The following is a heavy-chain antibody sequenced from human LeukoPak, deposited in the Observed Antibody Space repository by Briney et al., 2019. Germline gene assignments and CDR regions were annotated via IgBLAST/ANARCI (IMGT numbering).Heavy chain of an antibody. Sequence: PSETLSLTCTVSNDSISSYCCSWVRQPPGKGLEWIGFMCPSGRTDYNPSLKSRVPMSIATSKNQLSMELRFLTAAGTAVYYCATSYDGKTAPYDLWGHGTLVTVSS. D-gene: IGHD4-23*01. CDR3: ATSYDGKTAPYDL. CDR2: MCPSGRT. V-gene: IGHV4-4*08. CDR1: NDSISSYC. J-gene: IGHJ5*02.